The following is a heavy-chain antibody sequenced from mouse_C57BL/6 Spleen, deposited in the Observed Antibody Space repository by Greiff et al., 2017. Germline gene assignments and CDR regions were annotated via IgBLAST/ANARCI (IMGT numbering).Heavy chain of an antibody. V-gene: IGHV1-69*01. D-gene: IGHD3-3*01. CDR1: GYTFTSYW. J-gene: IGHJ2*01. CDR2: IDPSDSYT. Sequence: QQSCKASGYTFTSYWMHWVKQRPGQGLEWIGEIDPSDSYTNYNQKFKGKSTLTVDKSSSTAYMQLSSLTSEDAAVYYCARDSSGDLDYWGQGTTLTVSS. CDR3: ARDSSGDLDY.